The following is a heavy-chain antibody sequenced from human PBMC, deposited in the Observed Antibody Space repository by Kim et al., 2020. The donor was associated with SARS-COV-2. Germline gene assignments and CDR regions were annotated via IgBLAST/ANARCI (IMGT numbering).Heavy chain of an antibody. CDR1: GFTFSSYG. J-gene: IGHJ2*01. CDR2: ISYDGSNK. Sequence: GGSLRLSCAASGFTFSSYGMHWVRQAPGKGLEWVAVISYDGSNKYYADSVKGRFTISRDNSKNTLYLQMNSLRAEDTAVYYCAKDHGSWSSYWYFDLWGRGTLVTVSS. V-gene: IGHV3-30*18. D-gene: IGHD6-13*01. CDR3: AKDHGSWSSYWYFDL.